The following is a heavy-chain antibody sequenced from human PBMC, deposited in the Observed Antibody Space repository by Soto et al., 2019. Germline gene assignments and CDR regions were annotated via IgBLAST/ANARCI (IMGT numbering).Heavy chain of an antibody. J-gene: IGHJ4*02. D-gene: IGHD3-10*01. V-gene: IGHV3-9*01. CDR2: ISWNSGSI. CDR3: AKDTRSGRITMVRGVIIRPYYFDS. Sequence: GGSLRLSCAASGFTFDDYAMHWVRQAPGKGLEWVSGISWNSGSIGYADSVKGRFTISRDNAKNSLYLQMNSLRAEDTALYYCAKDTRSGRITMVRGVIIRPYYFDSWGQGTLATVSA. CDR1: GFTFDDYA.